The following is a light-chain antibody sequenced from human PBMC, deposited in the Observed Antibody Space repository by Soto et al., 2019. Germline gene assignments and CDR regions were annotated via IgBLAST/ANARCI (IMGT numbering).Light chain of an antibody. Sequence: QSALTQPASVAGSPGQSITIPCNGTSNDIGGYNFVSWFQQHPGKAPKRLICDVTRRPSGVSDRSSGSKSGNTASLTISGLHAEDEAEYYSNSYSGGNTLYVFGSGTKVTVL. J-gene: IGLJ1*01. CDR1: SNDIGGYNF. CDR2: DVT. V-gene: IGLV2-14*01. CDR3: NSYSGGNTLYV.